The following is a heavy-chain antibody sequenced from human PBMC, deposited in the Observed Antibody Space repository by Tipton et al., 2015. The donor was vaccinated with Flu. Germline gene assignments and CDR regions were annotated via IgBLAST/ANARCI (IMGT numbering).Heavy chain of an antibody. Sequence: TLSLTCTVSSGSIRSTNYFCAWIRQPPGKRLELIGSIYPSGTTYYNTSLKSRVTISVDTSKSQFPLMLRSVTAADTAVYYCARLSYYDVDLKNFYFDYWGQGALVTVSS. CDR2: IYPSGTT. CDR3: ARLSYYDVDLKNFYFDY. V-gene: IGHV4-39*01. D-gene: IGHD3-10*02. CDR1: SGSIRSTNYF. J-gene: IGHJ4*02.